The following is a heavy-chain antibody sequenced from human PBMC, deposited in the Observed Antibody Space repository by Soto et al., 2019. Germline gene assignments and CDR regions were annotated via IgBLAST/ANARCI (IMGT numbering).Heavy chain of an antibody. J-gene: IGHJ4*02. CDR3: ARDSAGSGYDYDY. CDR2: IWYDGSNK. CDR1: GFTFSSYG. V-gene: IGHV3-33*01. D-gene: IGHD5-12*01. Sequence: GGSLRLSCAASGFTFSSYGMHWVRQAPGKGLEWVAVIWYDGSNKYYADSVKGRFTISRDNSKNTLYLQMNSLRAEDTAVYYCARDSAGSGYDYDYWGQGTLVTVSS.